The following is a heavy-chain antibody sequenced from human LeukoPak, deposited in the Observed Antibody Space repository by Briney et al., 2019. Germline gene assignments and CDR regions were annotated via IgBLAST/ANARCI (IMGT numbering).Heavy chain of an antibody. J-gene: IGHJ3*02. CDR3: ARVALDSSGWLQDTFDI. Sequence: GSLRLSCAVSGFTVSSNYITWVRQAPGEGLECVSLIYSGGSTYYADSVKGRFTISRDNSKNALYLQMNSLRVEDTAVYYCARVALDSSGWLQDTFDIWGQGTMVTVSS. CDR1: GFTVSSNY. CDR2: IYSGGST. V-gene: IGHV3-66*01. D-gene: IGHD6-19*01.